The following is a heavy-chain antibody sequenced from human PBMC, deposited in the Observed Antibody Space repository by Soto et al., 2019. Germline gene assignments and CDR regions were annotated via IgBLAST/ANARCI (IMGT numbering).Heavy chain of an antibody. CDR1: GFSLSTGGVG. J-gene: IGHJ4*02. V-gene: IGHV2-5*02. Sequence: QITLKESGPTLVKPTQTLTLTCTFSGFSLSTGGVGVGWIRQPPGKALEWLAIIYWDDDKRYSTSLKTRLTSTKDTSNKQVVLTMTDMDPVDTATYFCAHTPFFGDKLDYWGQGTLVIVSS. CDR3: AHTPFFGDKLDY. D-gene: IGHD2-21*01. CDR2: IYWDDDK.